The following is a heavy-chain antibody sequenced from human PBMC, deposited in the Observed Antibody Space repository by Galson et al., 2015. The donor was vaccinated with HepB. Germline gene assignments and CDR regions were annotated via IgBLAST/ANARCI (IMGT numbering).Heavy chain of an antibody. CDR3: AVNTVTTSSYYYYYYMDV. Sequence: TLSLTCTVSGGSISSGGYYWSWIRQHPGKGLEWIGYIYYSGSTYYNPSLKSRVTISVDTSKNQFSLKLSSVTAADTAVYYCAVNTVTTSSYYYYYYMDVWGKGTTVTVSS. V-gene: IGHV4-31*03. CDR1: GGSISSGGYY. CDR2: IYYSGST. J-gene: IGHJ6*03. D-gene: IGHD4-17*01.